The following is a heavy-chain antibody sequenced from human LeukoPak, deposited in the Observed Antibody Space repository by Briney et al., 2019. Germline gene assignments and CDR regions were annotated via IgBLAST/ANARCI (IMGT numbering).Heavy chain of an antibody. V-gene: IGHV3-23*01. CDR3: ARRGVVIRVILVGFHKEAFYFDS. CDR2: ITESAGTT. CDR1: GITLSNYG. Sequence: GGSLRPSCAVSGITLSNYGMGWVRQAPGKGREWEAVITESAGTTNYAGSVKGRFTISRDNPKNTLYLQMNSLRAEDTAVYFCARRGVVIRVILVGFHKEAFYFDSWGQGALVTVSS. D-gene: IGHD3-22*01. J-gene: IGHJ4*02.